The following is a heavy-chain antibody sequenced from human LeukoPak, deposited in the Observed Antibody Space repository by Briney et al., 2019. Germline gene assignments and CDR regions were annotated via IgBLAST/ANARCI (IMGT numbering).Heavy chain of an antibody. J-gene: IGHJ4*02. CDR1: GFTFSSYS. Sequence: GGSLRLSWAASGFTFSSYSMNWVRQAPGKGLEWVSSISSSSSYIYYADSVKGRFTISRDNAKNSLYLQMNSLRAEGTAVYYCARVYGSGSYHLDYWGQGTLVTVSS. CDR2: ISSSSSYI. D-gene: IGHD3-10*01. CDR3: ARVYGSGSYHLDY. V-gene: IGHV3-21*01.